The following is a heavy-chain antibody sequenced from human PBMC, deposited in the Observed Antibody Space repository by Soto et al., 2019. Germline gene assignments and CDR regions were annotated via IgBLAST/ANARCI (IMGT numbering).Heavy chain of an antibody. CDR1: GFTFSSYA. V-gene: IGHV3-23*01. Sequence: EVQVLESGGGLVQPGGSLRLSCAVSGFTFSSYAMSWVRQAPGKGLEWVSSISGSGGGTYYADSVKGRFTFSRDNSKNTLYLQMNSLRAEDTAVYYCAKFGMATTKRSPPYYIDYWGQGALVTVSS. J-gene: IGHJ4*02. D-gene: IGHD1-1*01. CDR2: ISGSGGGT. CDR3: AKFGMATTKRSPPYYIDY.